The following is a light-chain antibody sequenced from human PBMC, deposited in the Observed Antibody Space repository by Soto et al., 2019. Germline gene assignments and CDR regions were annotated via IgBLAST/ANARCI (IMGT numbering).Light chain of an antibody. V-gene: IGLV2-14*02. Sequence: QSALTQPASVSGSPGQSITISCTGGSSDVGSYNRVSWYRQNPGKAPQLIIYEVSNRPSGVSNRFSGSKSGNTASLTISGLQAEDEGDYFCSSLTTSDTWVIGGGTKLTVL. CDR3: SSLTTSDTWV. J-gene: IGLJ3*02. CDR2: EVS. CDR1: SSDVGSYNR.